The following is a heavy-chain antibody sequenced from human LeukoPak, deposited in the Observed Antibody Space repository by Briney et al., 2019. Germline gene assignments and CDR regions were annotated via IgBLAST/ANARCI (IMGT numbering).Heavy chain of an antibody. V-gene: IGHV3-33*01. J-gene: IGHJ4*02. D-gene: IGHD3-22*01. CDR3: ARSVTMIVVAPGY. CDR1: GFTFSSYG. CDR2: IWYDGSNK. Sequence: GGSPRLSCAASGFTFSSYGMHWVRQAPGKGLEWAAVIWYDGSNKYYADSVKGRFTISRDNSKNTLYLQMNSLRAEDTAVYYCARSVTMIVVAPGYWGQGTLVTVSS.